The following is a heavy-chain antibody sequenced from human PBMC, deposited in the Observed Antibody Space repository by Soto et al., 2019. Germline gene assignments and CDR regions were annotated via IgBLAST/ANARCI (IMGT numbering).Heavy chain of an antibody. D-gene: IGHD5-18*01. V-gene: IGHV1-2*02. CDR1: GYTFTGYY. CDR3: ARARPTAPYYYYGMDV. Sequence: ASVKVSCKASGYTFTGYYMHWVRQAPGQGLEWMGWINPNSGGTNYAQKFQGRVTMTRDTSISTAYMELSRLRSDDTAVYYCARARPTAPYYYYGMDVWGQGTTVTVS. J-gene: IGHJ6*02. CDR2: INPNSGGT.